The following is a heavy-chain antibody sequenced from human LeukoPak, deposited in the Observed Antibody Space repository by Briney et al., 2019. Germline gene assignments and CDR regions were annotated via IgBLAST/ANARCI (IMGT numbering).Heavy chain of an antibody. Sequence: SQTLSLTCTVSGGSISSGDYYWSWIRQPPGKGLGWIGYIYYSGTTFYNPSLKSRLTISVDTFKNQFSLKLSSVTAADTAVYYCARLSASYLYYFNCWGQGTLVTVSS. CDR2: IYYSGTT. D-gene: IGHD1-26*01. CDR3: ARLSASYLYYFNC. J-gene: IGHJ4*02. CDR1: GGSISSGDYY. V-gene: IGHV4-30-4*08.